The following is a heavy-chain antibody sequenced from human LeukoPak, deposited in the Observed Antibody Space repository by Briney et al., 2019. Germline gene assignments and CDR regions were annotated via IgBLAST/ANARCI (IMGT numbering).Heavy chain of an antibody. D-gene: IGHD5-12*01. CDR1: GYTFTGYY. V-gene: IGHV1-2*02. CDR3: ASAWDYSGPALFDY. Sequence: GASVKVSCKASGYTFTGYYMHWVRQAPGQGLEWMGWINPNSGGTNYAQKFQGRVTMTRDTSISTAYMELSRLRSDDTAVYYCASAWDYSGPALFDYWGQGTLVTVSS. CDR2: INPNSGGT. J-gene: IGHJ4*02.